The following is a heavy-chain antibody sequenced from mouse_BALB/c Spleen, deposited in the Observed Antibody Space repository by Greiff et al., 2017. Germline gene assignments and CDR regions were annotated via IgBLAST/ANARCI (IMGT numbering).Heavy chain of an antibody. CDR2: IYPGSGNT. CDR1: GYTFTDYY. CDR3: ARGDAMDY. Sequence: VQLQESGAELARPGASVKLSCKASGYTFTDYYINWVKQRTGQGLEWIGEIYPGSGNTYYNEKFKGKATLTADKSSSTAYMQLSSLTSEDSAVYFCARGDAMDYWGQGTSVTVSS. J-gene: IGHJ4*01. V-gene: IGHV1-77*01.